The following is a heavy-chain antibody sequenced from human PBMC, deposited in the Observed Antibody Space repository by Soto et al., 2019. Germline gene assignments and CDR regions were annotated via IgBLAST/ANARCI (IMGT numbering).Heavy chain of an antibody. V-gene: IGHV4-30-4*01. CDR2: IYKSATT. CDR1: GDSISNLDYF. D-gene: IGHD1-20*01. Sequence: PSETLSLTCSVSGDSISNLDYFWAWIRQPPGQALEYIGYIYKSATTYYNPPFESRVAISVDTSKSQFSLNVTSVTAADTAVYFCARGGYCITGRCFTHWFDYWGQGALVTVSS. J-gene: IGHJ4*02. CDR3: ARGGYCITGRCFTHWFDY.